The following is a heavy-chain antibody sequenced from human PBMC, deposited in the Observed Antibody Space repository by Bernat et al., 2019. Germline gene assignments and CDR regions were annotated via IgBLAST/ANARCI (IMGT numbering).Heavy chain of an antibody. CDR2: LSHGDGST. J-gene: IGHJ3*02. D-gene: IGHD2-21*01. Sequence: EVQLLESGGAVVQPGGSLRLSCTSSGFSFSSSAMSWVRQAPGKGLEWVSTLSHGDGSTYYADSVKGRIIISRDNSRNTLYLQMNSLRAEDTAVYYWAKRGGDRGWGAFDIWGQGTMVSVSS. CDR1: GFSFSSSA. CDR3: AKRGGDRGWGAFDI. V-gene: IGHV3-23*01.